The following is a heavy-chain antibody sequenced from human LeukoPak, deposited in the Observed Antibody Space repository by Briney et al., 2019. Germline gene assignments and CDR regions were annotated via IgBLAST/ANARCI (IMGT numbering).Heavy chain of an antibody. CDR2: IYSGGST. CDR3: ASLTYSSSWYADYYMDV. V-gene: IGHV3-53*01. Sequence: GGSLRLSCAASGFTVSSNYMSWVRQAPGKGLEWVSVIYSGGSTYYADSVKGRFTISRDNSKNTLYLQMNSLRAEDTAVYYCASLTYSSSWYADYYMDVWGKGTTVTISS. D-gene: IGHD6-13*01. CDR1: GFTVSSNY. J-gene: IGHJ6*03.